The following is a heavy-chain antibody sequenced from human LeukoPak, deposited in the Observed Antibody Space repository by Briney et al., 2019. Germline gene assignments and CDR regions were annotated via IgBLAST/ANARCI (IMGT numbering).Heavy chain of an antibody. D-gene: IGHD3-22*01. J-gene: IGHJ4*02. V-gene: IGHV4-59*01. CDR3: AGVTGYVIEDYFDY. CDR1: GGSISSYY. Sequence: SETLSLTCTVSGGSISSYYWSWIRQPPGKGLEWIGYIYYSGSTNYNPSLKSRVTISVDTSKNQFSLKLRSVTAADTAVYYCAGVTGYVIEDYFDYWGQGTLVTGSS. CDR2: IYYSGST.